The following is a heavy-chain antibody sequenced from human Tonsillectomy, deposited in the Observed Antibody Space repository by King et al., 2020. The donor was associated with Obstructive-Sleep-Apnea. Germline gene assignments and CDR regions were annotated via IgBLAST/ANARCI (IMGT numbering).Heavy chain of an antibody. CDR1: GYTFTSYG. J-gene: IGHJ4*02. Sequence: VQLVESGAEVKKPGASVKVSCKASGYTFTSYGISWVRQAPGQGLEWMGWISAYNGNTNYAQKLQGRVTMTTDPSTSTAYMELRSLRSDDTAVYYCARDRWGTYYYDSSGQPRFDYWGQGTLVTVSS. V-gene: IGHV1-18*04. CDR2: ISAYNGNT. CDR3: ARDRWGTYYYDSSGQPRFDY. D-gene: IGHD3-22*01.